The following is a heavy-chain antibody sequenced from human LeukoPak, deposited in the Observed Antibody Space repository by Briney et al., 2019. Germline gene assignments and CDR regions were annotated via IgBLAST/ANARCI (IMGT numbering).Heavy chain of an antibody. V-gene: IGHV4-59*01. CDR3: ARGRGSYSRGYFDY. CDR2: IHYSGST. D-gene: IGHD1-26*01. CDR1: GDSISNYY. Sequence: SETLSLTCTVSGDSISNYYWSWIRQPPGKALEWIAYIHYSGSTDYNPSLKSRVTISVETSKNQFSVKLISVTAADTAVYYCARGRGSYSRGYFDYWGQGTLVTVSS. J-gene: IGHJ4*02.